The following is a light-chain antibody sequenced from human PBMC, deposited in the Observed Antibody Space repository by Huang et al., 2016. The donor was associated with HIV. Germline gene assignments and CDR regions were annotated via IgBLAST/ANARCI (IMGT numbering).Light chain of an antibody. Sequence: EVVLTQSPATLSLSPGERATLSCRASQSVTNYLAWYHQKPGQPPRLLIYDASSRATGVPARFSGSGSGTDFTLTISSLEPEDFAVYYCQQRGNWPPVTFGGGTKVEIK. CDR2: DAS. CDR3: QQRGNWPPVT. V-gene: IGKV3-11*01. CDR1: QSVTNY. J-gene: IGKJ4*01.